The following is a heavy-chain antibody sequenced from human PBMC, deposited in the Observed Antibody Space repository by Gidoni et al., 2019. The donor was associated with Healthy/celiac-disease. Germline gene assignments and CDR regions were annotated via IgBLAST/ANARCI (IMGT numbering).Heavy chain of an antibody. CDR1: VFTFSSYA. CDR3: ARDRYCSSTSCYNSALGY. V-gene: IGHV3-30-3*01. Sequence: QVQLVESGGGVVQPGRSLRLPFAASVFTFSSYALHWVRQAPGKGLEWVAVIAYDGSNKYYADSVKGRFTISRDNSKNTLYLQMNSLRAEDTAVYYCARDRYCSSTSCYNSALGYWGQGTLVTVSS. D-gene: IGHD2-2*02. CDR2: IAYDGSNK. J-gene: IGHJ4*02.